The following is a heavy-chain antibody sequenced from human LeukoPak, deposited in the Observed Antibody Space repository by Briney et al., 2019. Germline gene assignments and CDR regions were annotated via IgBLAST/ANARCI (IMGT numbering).Heavy chain of an antibody. Sequence: PSQTLSLIYTVSGRSISSGGYYWSWIRQHPGKGLEWIGYIYYSGSTYYNPSLKSRDTISVDPSKNQFALKLSSVAAADTAVYYCARGGGYQKVFDYWGQGTLVTVSS. J-gene: IGHJ4*02. D-gene: IGHD3-16*01. V-gene: IGHV4-31*03. CDR1: GRSISSGGYY. CDR3: ARGGGYQKVFDY. CDR2: IYYSGST.